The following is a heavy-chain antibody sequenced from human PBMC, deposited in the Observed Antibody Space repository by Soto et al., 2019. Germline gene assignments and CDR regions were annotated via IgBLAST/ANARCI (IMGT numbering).Heavy chain of an antibody. CDR2: INPSGGST. CDR1: GYTFTSYY. CDR3: ATEGAGLYYFDY. D-gene: IGHD6-19*01. J-gene: IGHJ4*02. V-gene: IGHV1-46*01. Sequence: ASVKVSCKASGYTFTSYYMHWVRQALGQGLEWMGIINPSGGSTSYAQKFQGRVTITADESTSTAYMELSSLRSEDTAVYYCATEGAGLYYFDYWGQGTLVTVSS.